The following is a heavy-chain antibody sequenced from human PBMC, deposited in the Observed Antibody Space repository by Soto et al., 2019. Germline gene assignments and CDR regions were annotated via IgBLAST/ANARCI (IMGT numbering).Heavy chain of an antibody. V-gene: IGHV3-21*01. D-gene: IGHD2-15*01. CDR1: GFTFSSYS. J-gene: IGHJ3*02. Sequence: GGSLRLSCAASGFTFSSYSMNWVRQGPGKGLEWVSSISSSSSYIYYADSVKGRFTISRDNAKNSLYLQMNSLRAEDTAVYYCACNFSSGDPVAAFDIWGQGTMVTVSS. CDR3: ACNFSSGDPVAAFDI. CDR2: ISSSSSYI.